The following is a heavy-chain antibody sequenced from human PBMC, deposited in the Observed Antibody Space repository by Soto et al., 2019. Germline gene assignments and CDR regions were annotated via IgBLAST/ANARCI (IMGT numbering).Heavy chain of an antibody. V-gene: IGHV1-69*13. CDR1: GGTFSSYA. D-gene: IGHD6-6*01. CDR2: IIPIFGTA. Sequence: SVKVSCKASGGTFSSYAISWVRQAPGQGLEWMGGIIPIFGTANYAQKFQGRVTITADESTSTAYMELSSLRSEDTAVYYCARDGSSERGMAVWGKGTTVTVSS. CDR3: ARDGSSERGMAV. J-gene: IGHJ6*04.